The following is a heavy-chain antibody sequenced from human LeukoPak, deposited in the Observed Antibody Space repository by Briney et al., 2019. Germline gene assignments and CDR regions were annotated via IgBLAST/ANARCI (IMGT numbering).Heavy chain of an antibody. J-gene: IGHJ5*02. CDR2: ISSSSSYI. Sequence: GGSLRLSCAASGFTFSSYSMNWVRQAPGKGLEWVSSISSSSSYIYYADSVKGRFTISRDNAKNSLYLQMNSLRAEDTAFYYCARDGCISTRCFYSWIDPWGQGTLVTVSS. D-gene: IGHD2-8*01. CDR3: ARDGCISTRCFYSWIDP. V-gene: IGHV3-21*04. CDR1: GFTFSSYS.